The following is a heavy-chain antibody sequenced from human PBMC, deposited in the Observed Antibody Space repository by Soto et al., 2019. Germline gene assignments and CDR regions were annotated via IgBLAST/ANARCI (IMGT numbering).Heavy chain of an antibody. V-gene: IGHV4-4*02. CDR1: GGSISSSNW. CDR3: AGQTYDFWSGYLNSDY. Sequence: SETLSLTCAVSGGSISSSNWWSWVRQPPGKGLEWIGEIYHSGSTNYNPSLKSRVTISVDKSKNQFSLKLSSVTAADMAVYYCAGQTYDFWSGYLNSDYWGQGTLVTVSS. CDR2: IYHSGST. D-gene: IGHD3-3*01. J-gene: IGHJ4*02.